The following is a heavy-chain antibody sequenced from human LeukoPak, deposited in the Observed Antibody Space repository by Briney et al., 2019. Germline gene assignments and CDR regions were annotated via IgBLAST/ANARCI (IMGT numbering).Heavy chain of an antibody. D-gene: IGHD6-6*01. V-gene: IGHV1-69*01. J-gene: IGHJ4*02. CDR1: GGTFSSYA. Sequence: ASVKVSCKASGGTFSSYAISWVRQAPGQGLEWMGGIIPIFGTANYAQKFRGRVTITADESTSTAYMELSSLRSEDTAVYYCARAGYRYSSSFYWDYWGQGTLVTVSS. CDR2: IIPIFGTA. CDR3: ARAGYRYSSSFYWDY.